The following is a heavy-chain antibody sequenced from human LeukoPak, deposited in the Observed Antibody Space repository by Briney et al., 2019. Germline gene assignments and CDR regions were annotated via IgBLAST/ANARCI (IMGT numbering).Heavy chain of an antibody. CDR1: GYTLTELS. V-gene: IGHV1-24*01. CDR3: ATAPRVGSTIFGEDWFDP. J-gene: IGHJ5*02. Sequence: ASVKVSCKVSGYTLTELSMHWVRQAPGKGLEWMGGFVPEDGETIYAQKFQGRVTMTEDTSTDTAYMELSSLRSEDTAVYYCATAPRVGSTIFGEDWFDPWGQGTLVTVSS. D-gene: IGHD3-3*01. CDR2: FVPEDGET.